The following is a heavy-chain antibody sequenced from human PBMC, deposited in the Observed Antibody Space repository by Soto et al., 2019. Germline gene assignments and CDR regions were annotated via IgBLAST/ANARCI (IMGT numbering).Heavy chain of an antibody. J-gene: IGHJ4*02. V-gene: IGHV3-30-3*01. Sequence: ESGGGVVQPGRSLRLSCAASGFTLSTYAMHWVRQAPGKGPEWVAVISYGGSDKYYADSVKGRFTISRDNSKNKLYLQMNSLRPEDTAIYYCARPQAVAGLGGYFDYWGQGTLVTVSS. CDR3: ARPQAVAGLGGYFDY. CDR2: ISYGGSDK. CDR1: GFTLSTYA. D-gene: IGHD6-19*01.